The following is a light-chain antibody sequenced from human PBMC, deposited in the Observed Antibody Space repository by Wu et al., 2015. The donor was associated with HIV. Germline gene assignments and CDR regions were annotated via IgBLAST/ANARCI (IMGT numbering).Light chain of an antibody. CDR1: QDIRNY. CDR3: QQYDNPPP. CDR2: DAT. J-gene: IGKJ3*01. Sequence: DIQMTQSPSSLSACVGDRVTITCQASQDIRNYLNWYQQKPGKAPEVLIYDATNVDTGVPSRFSGSGSGTDFTFTISSLQPEDIATSYCQQYDNPPPFGPGTKVDVK. V-gene: IGKV1-33*01.